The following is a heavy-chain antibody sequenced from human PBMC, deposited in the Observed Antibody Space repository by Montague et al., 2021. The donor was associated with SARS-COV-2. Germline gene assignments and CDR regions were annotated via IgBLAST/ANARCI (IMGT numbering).Heavy chain of an antibody. D-gene: IGHD1-1*01. CDR3: ARDGLERQWWMLGWFDP. V-gene: IGHV4-4*07. CDR2: IYTSGST. Sequence: SETLSLTCTVSGGSISSYYWSWIRQPAGKGLEWIGRIYTSGSTNYNPSLKSRVTMSVDTSKNQFSLKLRSVTAADTAVCFCARDGLERQWWMLGWFDPWGQGTLVTVSS. CDR1: GGSISSYY. J-gene: IGHJ5*02.